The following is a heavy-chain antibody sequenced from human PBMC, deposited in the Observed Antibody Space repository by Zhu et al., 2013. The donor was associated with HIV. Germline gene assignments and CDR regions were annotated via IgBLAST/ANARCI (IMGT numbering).Heavy chain of an antibody. CDR3: ARVYRGYDFWSGPNFDY. Sequence: VQLQQWGAGLLKPSETLSLTCAVYGGSFSGYYWSWIRQPPGKGLEWIGYIYYSGSTNYNPSLKSRVTISVDTSKNQFSLKLSSVTAADTAVYYCARVYRGYDFWSGPNFDYWGQGTLVTVSS. CDR1: GGSFSGYY. CDR2: IYYSGST. D-gene: IGHD3-3*01. J-gene: IGHJ4*02. V-gene: IGHV4-34*11.